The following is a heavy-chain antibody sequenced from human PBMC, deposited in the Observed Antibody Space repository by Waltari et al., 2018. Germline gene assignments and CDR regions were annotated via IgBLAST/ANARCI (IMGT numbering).Heavy chain of an antibody. J-gene: IGHJ4*02. Sequence: EVQLLESVGGLVQPGGSMRLSCAAAGFRFSLYAMSWVRSAPGKGLEWVSAISGSGGSTYYADSVKGRFTISRDNSKNTLYLQMNSLRAEDTAVYYCAKGPKWELLPEPYFDYWGQGTLVTVSS. CDR3: AKGPKWELLPEPYFDY. CDR2: ISGSGGST. CDR1: GFRFSLYA. D-gene: IGHD1-26*01. V-gene: IGHV3-23*01.